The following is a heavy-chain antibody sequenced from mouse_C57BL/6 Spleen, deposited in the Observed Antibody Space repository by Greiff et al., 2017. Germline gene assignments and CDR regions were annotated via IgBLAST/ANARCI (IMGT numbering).Heavy chain of an antibody. CDR2: IDPSDSYT. D-gene: IGHD2-10*01. Sequence: QVQLQQPGAELVKPGASVKLSCKASGYTFTSYWMQWVKQRPGQGLEWIGEIDPSDSYTNYNQKFKGQATLTVDTSSSTAYMQLSSLTSEDSAVYYCASYYPWYFDVWGTGTTVTVSS. J-gene: IGHJ1*03. CDR1: GYTFTSYW. V-gene: IGHV1-50*01. CDR3: ASYYPWYFDV.